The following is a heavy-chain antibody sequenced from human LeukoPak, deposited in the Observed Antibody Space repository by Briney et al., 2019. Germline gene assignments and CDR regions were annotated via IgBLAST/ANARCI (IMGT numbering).Heavy chain of an antibody. V-gene: IGHV3-33*06. CDR3: AKGSGSSCYSPCDY. CDR1: GFSLSSYG. J-gene: IGHJ4*02. Sequence: GGSLRLSCAASGFSLSSYGMHWVRQPPGKGLEWVAVIWFDGSNTYYADSVKGRFTISRDNSKDTLYLQMDSLRAEDTAVYYCAKGSGSSCYSPCDYWGQGILVTVSS. D-gene: IGHD2-15*01. CDR2: IWFDGSNT.